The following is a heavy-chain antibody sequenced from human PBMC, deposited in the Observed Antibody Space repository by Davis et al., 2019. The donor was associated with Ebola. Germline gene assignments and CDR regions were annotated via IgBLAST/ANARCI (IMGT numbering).Heavy chain of an antibody. CDR1: GFIFSDYY. CDR2: ISHSGSSR. Sequence: GESLKISCAASGFIFSDYYMSWIRQAPGKGLEWISYISHSGSSRYYADSFRDRFTISRDDAKKSLYLQINSLRADDTAVYYCVRDRHKLSVYGAMDLWGRGTSVTVSS. CDR3: VRDRHKLSVYGAMDL. D-gene: IGHD5/OR15-5a*01. J-gene: IGHJ6*02. V-gene: IGHV3-11*01.